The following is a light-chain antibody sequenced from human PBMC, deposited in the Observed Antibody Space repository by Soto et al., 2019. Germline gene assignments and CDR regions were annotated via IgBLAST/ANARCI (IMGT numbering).Light chain of an antibody. CDR3: QSYDTILSGSV. J-gene: IGLJ2*01. CDR1: SSNIGAGYD. CDR2: GNN. V-gene: IGLV1-40*01. Sequence: QSVLTQPPSVSGAPGQRVSISCSGSSSNIGAGYDVHWYQQLPGTVPKLFIYGNNNRPSGVPDRFSGSKSGTSASLTITGLQAEDEADYYCQSYDTILSGSVFGGGTKLTVL.